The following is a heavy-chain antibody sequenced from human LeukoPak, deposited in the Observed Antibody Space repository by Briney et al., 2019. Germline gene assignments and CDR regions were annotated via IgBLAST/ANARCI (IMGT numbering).Heavy chain of an antibody. CDR3: AREHSPNHSNTMAYYYGMDV. J-gene: IGHJ6*02. Sequence: ASVKVSCKASGYTFTSYDINWVRQATGQGLEWMGWMNPNSGNTGYAQKFQGRVTMTRNTSISTAYMELSSLRSEDTAVYYCAREHSPNHSNTMAYYYGMDVWGQGTTVTVSS. CDR1: GYTFTSYD. V-gene: IGHV1-8*01. D-gene: IGHD3-10*01. CDR2: MNPNSGNT.